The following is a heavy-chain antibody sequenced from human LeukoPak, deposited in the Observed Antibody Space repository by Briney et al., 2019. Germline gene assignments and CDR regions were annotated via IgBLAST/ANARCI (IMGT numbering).Heavy chain of an antibody. Sequence: PGGSLRLPCAASGFTFSSYWMHWVRQAPGKGLEWVSGINCNGDDTTYADSVKGRFTISRDNAKNSLYLQINSLRAEDTALYYCVRGGELVGSYFDYWGPGTLVTVSS. D-gene: IGHD3-16*01. CDR1: GFTFSSYW. J-gene: IGHJ4*02. V-gene: IGHV3-20*04. CDR3: VRGGELVGSYFDY. CDR2: INCNGDDT.